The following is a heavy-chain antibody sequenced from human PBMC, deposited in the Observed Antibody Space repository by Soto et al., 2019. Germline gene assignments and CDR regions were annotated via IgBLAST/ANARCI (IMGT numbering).Heavy chain of an antibody. V-gene: IGHV1-69*06. CDR1: GGTFSSYA. J-gene: IGHJ3*02. CDR2: IIPIFGTA. CDR3: AREGHYYSSGRDALAI. Sequence: QVQLVQSGAEVNKPGSSVKVSCKASGGTFSSYAISWVRQAPGPGLEWMGGIIPIFGTANYVQKFQGRVTITANKATITAYRELRSLRSEDTGVYYCAREGHYYSSGRDALAIWGQGTMVTVSS. D-gene: IGHD3-22*01.